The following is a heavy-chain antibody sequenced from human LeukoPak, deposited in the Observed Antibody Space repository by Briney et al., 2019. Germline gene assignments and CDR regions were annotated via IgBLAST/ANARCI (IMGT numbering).Heavy chain of an antibody. Sequence: SETLSLTCTVSGGSLSSSSYYWGWIRQPPGKGLEWIGSIYYSGSTYYNPSLKSRVTISVDTSKNQFSLKLSSVTAADTAVYYCASRHPLGSAFDYWGQGTLVTVSS. CDR2: IYYSGST. CDR1: GGSLSSSSYY. D-gene: IGHD7-27*01. CDR3: ASRHPLGSAFDY. V-gene: IGHV4-39*01. J-gene: IGHJ4*02.